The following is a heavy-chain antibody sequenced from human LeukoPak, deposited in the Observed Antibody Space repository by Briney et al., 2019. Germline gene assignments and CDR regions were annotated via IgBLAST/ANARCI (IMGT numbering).Heavy chain of an antibody. Sequence: KPGGSLRLSCAASGFTFSSYSMNWVRQAPGKGLEWVSSITSSNNYIYYGDSVKGRFTISRDDAKNSLFLQMNSLRAEDTATYYCARGEFGDYYYFYMDVWGQGTLVTVSS. V-gene: IGHV3-21*01. J-gene: IGHJ6*03. CDR3: ARGEFGDYYYFYMDV. CDR2: ITSSNNYI. CDR1: GFTFSSYS. D-gene: IGHD2/OR15-2a*01.